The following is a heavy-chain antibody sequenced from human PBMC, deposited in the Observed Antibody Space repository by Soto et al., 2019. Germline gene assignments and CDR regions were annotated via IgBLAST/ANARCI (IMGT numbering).Heavy chain of an antibody. CDR1: GFTFSDYY. J-gene: IGHJ4*02. D-gene: IGHD2-2*01. CDR3: ARRLDCSSTSCPYYFDY. V-gene: IGHV3-11*06. Sequence: QVQLVESGGGLVKPGGSLRLSCAASGFTFSDYYMSWIRQAPGKGLEWVSYISSSSSYTNYADSVKGRFTISRDNAKNSLYLQMNSLRAEDTAVYYCARRLDCSSTSCPYYFDYWGQGTLVTVSS. CDR2: ISSSSSYT.